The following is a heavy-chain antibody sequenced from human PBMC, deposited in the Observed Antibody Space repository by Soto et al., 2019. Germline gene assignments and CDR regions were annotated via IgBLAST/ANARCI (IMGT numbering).Heavy chain of an antibody. J-gene: IGHJ5*01. D-gene: IGHD2-8*01. CDR1: GGSISSSSYY. CDR3: ARNGDCTRPGCIVGWFDS. CDR2: IYYSGST. Sequence: SETLSLTCTVSGGSISSSSYYWGWIRQPPGKGLEWIGSIYYSGSTYYNPSLKSRVTISVDTSKNQFSLSLSSVTAADTAMYYFARNGDCTRPGCIVGWFDSWGPGTLVTVSS. V-gene: IGHV4-39*07.